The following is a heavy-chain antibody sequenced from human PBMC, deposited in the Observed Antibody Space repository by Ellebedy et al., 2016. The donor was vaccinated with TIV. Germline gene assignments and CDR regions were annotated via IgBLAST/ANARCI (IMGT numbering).Heavy chain of an antibody. CDR3: AIGGSYYYFDY. V-gene: IGHV3-7*03. Sequence: GESLKISCAASGFTFSSYWMNWVRQAPGKGLEWVANIKQDGSEKYYVESVKGRFTVARDNAKNSLYLQMNGLRAEDTAVYYCAIGGSYYYFDYWGQGALVTVS. D-gene: IGHD1-26*01. J-gene: IGHJ4*02. CDR1: GFTFSSYW. CDR2: IKQDGSEK.